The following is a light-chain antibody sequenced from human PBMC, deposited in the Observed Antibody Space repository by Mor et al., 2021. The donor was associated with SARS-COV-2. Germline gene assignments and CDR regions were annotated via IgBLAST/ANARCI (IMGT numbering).Light chain of an antibody. CDR2: DND. V-gene: IGLV1-51*01. Sequence: VSWYQQLPGTAPKLLIYDNDKRPSGIPDRFSGSKSGTSATLDITGLQTEDEADYYCGTWDSSHVIFGGGTK. CDR3: GTWDSSHVI. J-gene: IGLJ2*01.